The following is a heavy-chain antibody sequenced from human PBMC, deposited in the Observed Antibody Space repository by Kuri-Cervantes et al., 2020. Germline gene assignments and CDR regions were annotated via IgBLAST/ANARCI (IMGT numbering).Heavy chain of an antibody. CDR3: ARALGSSSWYGTFDY. CDR1: GFTFSSCD. V-gene: IGHV3-13*01. D-gene: IGHD6-13*01. J-gene: IGHJ4*02. Sequence: GESLKISCAASGFTFSSCDMHWVRQATGKGLEWVSAIGTAGDTYYPGSVKGRFTISRENAKNSLYLQMNSLRAGDTAVYYCARALGSSSWYGTFDYWGQGTLVTVSS. CDR2: IGTAGDT.